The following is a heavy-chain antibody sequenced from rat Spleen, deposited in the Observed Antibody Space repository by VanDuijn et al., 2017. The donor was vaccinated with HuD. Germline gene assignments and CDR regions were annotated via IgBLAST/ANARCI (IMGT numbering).Heavy chain of an antibody. CDR3: SPLPGYNLDH. CDR1: DYSITSNY. J-gene: IGHJ2*01. V-gene: IGHV3-1*01. CDR2: ISYSGST. D-gene: IGHD1-4*01. Sequence: EVQLQESGPGLVKPSQSLSLTCSVTDYSITSNYWDWIRKFPGNKMEWIGHISYSGSTNYNPSLKSRISITRDTSKNQFFLQLNSVTTEDTATYYCSPLPGYNLDHWGQGVMVTASS.